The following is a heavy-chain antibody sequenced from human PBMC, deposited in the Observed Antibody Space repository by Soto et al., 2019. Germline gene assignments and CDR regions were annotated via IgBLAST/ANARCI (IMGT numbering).Heavy chain of an antibody. CDR3: VRMRDRAYDY. Sequence: ASVKVSCKASGYTFNSYDISWVRQAPGQGLEWMGWISSYNGDVNYAQRLQGRVTMTTDTSTSTVYMELRSLRPDDTAVYYCVRMRDRAYDYWGQGTLVTVSS. CDR2: ISSYNGDV. J-gene: IGHJ4*02. V-gene: IGHV1-18*01. CDR1: GYTFNSYD. D-gene: IGHD1-26*01.